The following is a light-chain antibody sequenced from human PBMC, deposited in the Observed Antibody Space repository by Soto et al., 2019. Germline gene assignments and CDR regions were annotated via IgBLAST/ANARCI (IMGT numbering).Light chain of an antibody. V-gene: IGLV1-40*01. J-gene: IGLJ3*02. CDR2: GNS. CDR3: QSYDSSLSGWV. Sequence: QSVLTQPPSVSGAPGQRVTISCTGSSSNIGAGYDVPWYQQLPGTAPKLLISGNSNRPSGVPDRFSGSKSGNSASLAITGRQAEDEADYYCQSYDSSLSGWVFGGGTKLTVL. CDR1: SSNIGAGYD.